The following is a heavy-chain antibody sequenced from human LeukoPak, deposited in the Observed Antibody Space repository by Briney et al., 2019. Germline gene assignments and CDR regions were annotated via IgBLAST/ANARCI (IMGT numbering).Heavy chain of an antibody. CDR3: ARVPYYYDSSGYSPYYFDY. CDR2: TYYSGST. J-gene: IGHJ4*02. V-gene: IGHV4-39*07. Sequence: SETLSLTCTVSGASTSSSTYYWGWIRQPPGKGLEWIGNTYYSGSTYYSPSLKSRLTISVDTSRNQFSLKLSSVTAADTAVYYCARVPYYYDSSGYSPYYFDYWGQRTLVTVSS. CDR1: GASTSSSTYY. D-gene: IGHD3-22*01.